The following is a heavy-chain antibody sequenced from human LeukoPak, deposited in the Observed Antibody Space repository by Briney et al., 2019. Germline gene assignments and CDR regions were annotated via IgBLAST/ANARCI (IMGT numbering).Heavy chain of an antibody. CDR3: ARRSEFDNTHYHYFDY. CDR2: IYNSRST. D-gene: IGHD2-15*01. J-gene: IGHJ4*02. V-gene: IGHV4-39*01. CDR1: GGSIDSRSYY. Sequence: PSETLSLTCTVSGGSIDSRSYYWDWIRQAPGKGLERIGTIYNSRSTEYNPSLKSRVAIFVDTSKNQFSLILHSVAAADTAVYYCARRSEFDNTHYHYFDYWGQGALVTVSS.